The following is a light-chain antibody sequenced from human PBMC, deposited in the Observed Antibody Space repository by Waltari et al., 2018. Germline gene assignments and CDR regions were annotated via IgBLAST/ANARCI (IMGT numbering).Light chain of an antibody. Sequence: DIVMTQSPLSLSVTPGEPASISCRSSQSLLYSNGDYHMDWYLQKPGQSPQLLIYLGSHRASGVPDRFSGSRSGTDFTLRISRVGAEDIGVYYCMQRLQTPWTFGQGTKVEIK. V-gene: IGKV2-28*01. CDR3: MQRLQTPWT. J-gene: IGKJ1*01. CDR1: QSLLYSNGDYH. CDR2: LGS.